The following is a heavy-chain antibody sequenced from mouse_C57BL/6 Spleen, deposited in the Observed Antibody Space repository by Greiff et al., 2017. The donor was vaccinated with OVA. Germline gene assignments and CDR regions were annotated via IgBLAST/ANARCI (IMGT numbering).Heavy chain of an antibody. CDR3: ARAYYYGSSYRYFDV. D-gene: IGHD1-1*01. CDR2: IYPRDGST. J-gene: IGHJ1*03. CDR1: GYTFTSYD. V-gene: IGHV1-85*01. Sequence: QVHVKQSGPELVKPGASVKLSCKASGYTFTSYDINWVKQRPGTGLEWIGWIYPRDGSTEYNEKVKGKATLTVDTSSSTSYMELHSLTSEVSAVYFCARAYYYGSSYRYFDVWGTGTTVTVSS.